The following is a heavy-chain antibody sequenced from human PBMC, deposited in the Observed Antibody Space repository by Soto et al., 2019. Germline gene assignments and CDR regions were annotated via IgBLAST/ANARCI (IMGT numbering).Heavy chain of an antibody. CDR1: GGSISSYY. CDR2: IYYSGST. D-gene: IGHD6-19*01. V-gene: IGHV4-59*01. J-gene: IGHJ6*02. Sequence: PSETLSLTCTVSGGSISSYYWSWIRQPPGKGLEWIGYIYYSGSTNYNPSLKSRVTISVDTSKNQFSLKLSSVTAADTAVYYCARERKQWLDYYYDGMDVWGQGTTVTVSS. CDR3: ARERKQWLDYYYDGMDV.